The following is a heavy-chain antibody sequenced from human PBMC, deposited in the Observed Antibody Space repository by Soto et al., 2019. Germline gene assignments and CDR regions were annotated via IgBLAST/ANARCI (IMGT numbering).Heavy chain of an antibody. V-gene: IGHV1-69*13. J-gene: IGHJ5*02. Sequence: ASVKVSCKASGGTFSSYAVNWMRQAPGQGLEWIGGIIPIFGRTNYAQKFQGRVSITADLSTSTVYMNLSSLKSEDTAAYYCARVAQVGSGWFDPWGQGTLVTVSS. D-gene: IGHD1-26*01. CDR2: IIPIFGRT. CDR3: ARVAQVGSGWFDP. CDR1: GGTFSSYA.